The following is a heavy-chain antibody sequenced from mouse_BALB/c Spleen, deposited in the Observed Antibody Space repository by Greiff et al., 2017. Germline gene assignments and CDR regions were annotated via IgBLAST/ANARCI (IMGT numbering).Heavy chain of an antibody. CDR3: ADGAYFDY. Sequence: VQLQQSGAELVRPGALVKLSCKASGFNIKDYYMHWVKQRPEQGLEWIGWIDPENGNTIYDPKFQGKASITADTSSNTAYLQLSSLTSEDTAVYYGADGAYFDYWGQGTTLTVSS. CDR1: GFNIKDYY. V-gene: IGHV14-1*02. CDR2: IDPENGNT. J-gene: IGHJ2*01.